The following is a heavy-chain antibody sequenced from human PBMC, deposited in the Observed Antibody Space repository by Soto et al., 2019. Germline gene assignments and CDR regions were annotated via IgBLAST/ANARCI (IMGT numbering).Heavy chain of an antibody. D-gene: IGHD6-6*01. V-gene: IGHV4-31*03. CDR3: ARTYSSSDKRIDY. J-gene: IGHJ4*02. CDR2: IYYSGST. Sequence: SETLSLTRTVSGGSISSGGYYWSWIRQHPGKGLEWIGYIYYSGSTYYNPSLKSRVTISVDTSKNQFSLKLSSVTAADMAVYYCARTYSSSDKRIDYWGQGTLVTVSS. CDR1: GGSISSGGYY.